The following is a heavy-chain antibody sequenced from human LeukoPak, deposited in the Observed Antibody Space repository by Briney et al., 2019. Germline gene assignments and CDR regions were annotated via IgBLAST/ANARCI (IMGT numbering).Heavy chain of an antibody. CDR2: ISSRSSYI. Sequence: GGSLRLSCAASGFTFSSYSMNWVRQAPGKGLEWVSSISSRSSYIYYADSVKGRFTISRDYAKNSLYLQMNSLRAEDTAVYYCARTGVVAATVDYWGQGTLVTVSS. V-gene: IGHV3-21*01. CDR3: ARTGVVAATVDY. J-gene: IGHJ4*02. CDR1: GFTFSSYS. D-gene: IGHD2-15*01.